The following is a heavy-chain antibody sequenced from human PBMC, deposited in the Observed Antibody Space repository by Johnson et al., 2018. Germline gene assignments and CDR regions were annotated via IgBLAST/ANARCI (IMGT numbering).Heavy chain of an antibody. V-gene: IGHV3-30*03. Sequence: QVQLQESGGGLVQPGGSLRLSCAASGFTFSSYGMHWVRQAPGKGLEWVAVISYDGSNKYYADSVKGRFTISRDNSENTLYLQLNSLGAEDTAVYYCASVPLAGYFQHWGQGTLVTVSS. J-gene: IGHJ1*01. CDR1: GFTFSSYG. CDR3: ASVPLAGYFQH. CDR2: ISYDGSNK.